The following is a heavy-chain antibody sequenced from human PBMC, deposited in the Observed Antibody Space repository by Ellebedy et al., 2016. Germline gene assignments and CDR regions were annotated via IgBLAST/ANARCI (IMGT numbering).Heavy chain of an antibody. D-gene: IGHD3-16*01. V-gene: IGHV3-23*01. CDR3: AKRGDGGYFDY. CDR1: GFTFSSYA. J-gene: IGHJ4*02. CDR2: ISGGGSGT. Sequence: GGSLRLXXAASGFTFSSYAMSWVRQAPGKGLEWVAGISGGGSGTSYADSVRGRFTISRDESKYTLSLQMNTLKAEDTAVYYCAKRGDGGYFDYWGQGIMVTVSS.